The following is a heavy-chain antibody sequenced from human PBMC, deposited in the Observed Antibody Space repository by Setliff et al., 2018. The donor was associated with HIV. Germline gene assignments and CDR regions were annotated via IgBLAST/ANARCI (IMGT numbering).Heavy chain of an antibody. Sequence: ASVKVSCKASGYTFTSYAMHWVRQAPGQRLEWMGWINAGNGNTKYSQKFQGRVTITRDTSASTAYMELSSLRSEDTAVYYCARDGRSYYNFWSGPLFDSWGQGTLVTVSS. CDR1: GYTFTSYA. CDR2: INAGNGNT. CDR3: ARDGRSYYNFWSGPLFDS. V-gene: IGHV1-3*01. D-gene: IGHD3-3*01. J-gene: IGHJ4*02.